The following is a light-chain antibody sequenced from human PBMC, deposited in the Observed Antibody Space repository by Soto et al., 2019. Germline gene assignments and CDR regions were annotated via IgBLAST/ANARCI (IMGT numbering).Light chain of an antibody. CDR1: QSVSSN. CDR3: QQYGSSPLT. V-gene: IGKV3-15*01. Sequence: EIVMTQSPATLSVSPGERATLSCRASQSVSSNLAWNQQKPGQAPRLLIYGASTRATGIPARFSGSGSGTEFTLTISSLQSEDFAVYYCQQYGSSPLTFGPGTKVDIK. CDR2: GAS. J-gene: IGKJ3*01.